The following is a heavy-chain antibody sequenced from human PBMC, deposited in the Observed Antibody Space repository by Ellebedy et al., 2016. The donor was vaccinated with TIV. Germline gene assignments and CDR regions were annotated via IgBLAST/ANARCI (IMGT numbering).Heavy chain of an antibody. Sequence: GGSLRLSCAASAFTFSNYAMHWVRQAPGKGLEWVSGISWNSGSIGYADSVKGRFTISRDNAKNSLYLQMNSLRAEDTALYYCAKDGGSSGQKRFDYWGQGTLVTVSS. D-gene: IGHD6-19*01. CDR1: AFTFSNYA. J-gene: IGHJ4*02. CDR2: ISWNSGSI. CDR3: AKDGGSSGQKRFDY. V-gene: IGHV3-9*01.